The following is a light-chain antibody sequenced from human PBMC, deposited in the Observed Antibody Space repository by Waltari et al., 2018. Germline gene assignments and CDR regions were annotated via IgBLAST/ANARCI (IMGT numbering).Light chain of an antibody. CDR3: QQYNNWPPNT. CDR2: GAS. CDR1: QGVSNN. J-gene: IGKJ3*01. V-gene: IGKV3-15*01. Sequence: EIVMTQSPVTLSVSPGERATLSCRASQGVSNNLAWYQQKPGQAPRLLIYGASTRASGIPARCSGSGSGTEFTLTISSLQSEDFAVYFCQQYNNWPPNTFGPGTKVDFK.